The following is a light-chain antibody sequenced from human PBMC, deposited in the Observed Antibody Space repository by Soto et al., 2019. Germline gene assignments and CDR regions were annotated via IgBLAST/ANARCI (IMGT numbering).Light chain of an antibody. J-gene: IGLJ1*01. CDR2: RNN. CDR1: SSNIGSNY. V-gene: IGLV1-47*01. CDR3: AAWDDSLSGLYV. Sequence: SALTQPPSAYGTPGQRVTISCSGSSSNIGSNYVYWYQQLPGTAPKLLIYRNNQRPSGVPDRFSGSKSGTSASLAISGLRSEDEADYYCAAWDDSLSGLYVFGTGTKVTVL.